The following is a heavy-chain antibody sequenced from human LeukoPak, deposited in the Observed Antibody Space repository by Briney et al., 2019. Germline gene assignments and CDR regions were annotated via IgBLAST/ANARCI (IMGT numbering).Heavy chain of an antibody. V-gene: IGHV3-30*02. J-gene: IGHJ4*02. D-gene: IGHD3-22*01. CDR1: GFTFSNYG. CDR2: IRYDGSNK. CDR3: AKNSPVGDSSGYYSASFNY. Sequence: GGSLRLSCAASGFTFSNYGMHWVRQAPGKGLERVAFIRYDGSNKYYADSVKGRFTISRDNSKNTLYLQMNSLRAEDTAVYYCAKNSPVGDSSGYYSASFNYWGQGTLVTVSS.